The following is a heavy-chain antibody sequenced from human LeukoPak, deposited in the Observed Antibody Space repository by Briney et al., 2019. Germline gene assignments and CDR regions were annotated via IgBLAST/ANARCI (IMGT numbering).Heavy chain of an antibody. D-gene: IGHD6-19*01. J-gene: IGHJ6*02. CDR1: GFTVSSIH. CDR3: ARRYSSGWYGMDV. Sequence: GGSLRLSCAASGFTVSSIHMVWVRQAPGKGLEWVSVTYTGGNSYYADSVKGRFIISRDNSKNTLYLQMNSLRAEDTAVYYCARRYSSGWYGMDVWGQGTTVTVSS. CDR2: TYTGGNS. V-gene: IGHV3-53*01.